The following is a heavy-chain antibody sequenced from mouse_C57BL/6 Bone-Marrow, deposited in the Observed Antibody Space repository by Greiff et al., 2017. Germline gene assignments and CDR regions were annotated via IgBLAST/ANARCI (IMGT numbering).Heavy chain of an antibody. CDR2: IDPSDSYT. CDR3: ARYPQGAMDY. V-gene: IGHV1-50*01. CDR1: GYTFTSYW. J-gene: IGHJ4*01. Sequence: QVHVKQSGAELVKPGASVKLSCKASGYTFTSYWMQWVKQRPGQGLEWIGEIDPSDSYTNYNQKFKGKATLTVDTSSSTAYMQLSSLTSEDSAVYYCARYPQGAMDYWGQGTSGTVSS.